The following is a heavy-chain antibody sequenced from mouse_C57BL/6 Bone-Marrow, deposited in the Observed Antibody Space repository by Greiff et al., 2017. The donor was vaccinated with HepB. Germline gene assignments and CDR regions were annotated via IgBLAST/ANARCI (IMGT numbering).Heavy chain of an antibody. V-gene: IGHV1-54*01. D-gene: IGHD1-1*01. CDR3: ARREGDYYGSRAMGY. CDR2: INPGSGGT. Sequence: QVQLQQSGAELVRPGTSVKVSCKASGYAFTNYLIEWVKQRPGQGLEWIGVINPGSGGTNYNEKFKGKATLTADKSSSTAYMQLSSLTSEDSAVYFCARREGDYYGSRAMGYWGQGTSVTVSS. CDR1: GYAFTNYL. J-gene: IGHJ4*01.